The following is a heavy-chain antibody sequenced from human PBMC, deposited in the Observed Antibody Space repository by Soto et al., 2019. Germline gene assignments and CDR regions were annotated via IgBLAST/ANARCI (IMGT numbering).Heavy chain of an antibody. CDR1: GFSLSNARMG. CDR3: ARLPEWSQDQYGMDV. Sequence: GSGPTLVNPTETLTLTCTVSGFSLSNARMGVSWIRQPPGKALEWLAHIFSNDEKSYSTSLKSRLTISKDTSKSQVALTMTNMDPVDTATYYCARLPEWSQDQYGMDVWGQGTTVTVSS. J-gene: IGHJ6*02. V-gene: IGHV2-26*01. CDR2: IFSNDEK. D-gene: IGHD3-3*01.